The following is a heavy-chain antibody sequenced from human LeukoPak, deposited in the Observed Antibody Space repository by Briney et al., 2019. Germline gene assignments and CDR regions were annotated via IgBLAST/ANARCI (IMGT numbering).Heavy chain of an antibody. CDR2: FDPEDGET. J-gene: IGHJ4*02. D-gene: IGHD6-19*01. CDR1: GYTLTELS. Sequence: GASVKVSCKVSGYTLTELSMHWVRQAPGKGLEWMGGFDPEDGETIYAQKFQGRVTITADESTSTAYMELSSLRSEDTAVYYCAGENPIAVWGQGTLVTVSS. V-gene: IGHV1-24*01. CDR3: AGENPIAV.